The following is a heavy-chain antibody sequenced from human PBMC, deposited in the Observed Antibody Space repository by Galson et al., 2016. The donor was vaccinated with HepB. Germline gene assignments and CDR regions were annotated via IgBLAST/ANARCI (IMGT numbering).Heavy chain of an antibody. CDR1: GLSVKI. D-gene: IGHD1-26*01. V-gene: IGHV3-53*01. Sequence: SLRLSCAAPGLSVKIMNWVRQTPGKGLEWVSVVYSDGITYYADSVKGRFTISSDSSKNTLYLQMNSLRAEDSAAYYCASRSGSYYLRFWGQGTVVTVSS. CDR2: VYSDGIT. CDR3: ASRSGSYYLRF. J-gene: IGHJ4*02.